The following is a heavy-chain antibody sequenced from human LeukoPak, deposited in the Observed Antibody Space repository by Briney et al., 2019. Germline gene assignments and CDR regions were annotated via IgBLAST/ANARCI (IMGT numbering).Heavy chain of an antibody. J-gene: IGHJ4*02. CDR2: ISSSSSYI. Sequence: PGGSLRLSCAASGFTFSSYSMNWVHQAPGKGLEWVSSISSSSSYIYYADSVKGRFTISRDNAKNSLYLQMNSLRAEDTAVYYCARVPTYYYDSSGYPVGYFDYWGQGTLVTVSS. CDR1: GFTFSSYS. CDR3: ARVPTYYYDSSGYPVGYFDY. D-gene: IGHD3-22*01. V-gene: IGHV3-21*01.